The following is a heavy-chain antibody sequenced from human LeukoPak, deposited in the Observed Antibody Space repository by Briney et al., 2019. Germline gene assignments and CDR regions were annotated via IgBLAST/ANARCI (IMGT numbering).Heavy chain of an antibody. CDR1: GYTFTGCY. CDR2: INPNSGGT. Sequence: ASVKVSCKASGYTFTGCYMHWVRQAPGQGLEWMGWINPNSGGTNYAQKFQGRVTMTRDTSISTAYMELSRLRSDDTAVYYCARGDAIVVVPAAIMHYYYYYGMDVWGQGTTVTVSS. V-gene: IGHV1-2*02. D-gene: IGHD2-2*02. CDR3: ARGDAIVVVPAAIMHYYYYYGMDV. J-gene: IGHJ6*02.